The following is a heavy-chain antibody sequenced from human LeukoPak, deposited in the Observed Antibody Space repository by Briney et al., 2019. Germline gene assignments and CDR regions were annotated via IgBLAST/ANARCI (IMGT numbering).Heavy chain of an antibody. Sequence: GGPLRLSCAASGFTFSSYGMHWVRQAPGKGLEWVAFIRYDGSNKYYADSVKGRFTISRDNSKNTLYLQMNSLRAEDTAVYYCAKDTGGASSSWYEDWFDPWGQGTLVTVSS. D-gene: IGHD6-13*01. J-gene: IGHJ5*02. V-gene: IGHV3-30*02. CDR3: AKDTGGASSSWYEDWFDP. CDR2: IRYDGSNK. CDR1: GFTFSSYG.